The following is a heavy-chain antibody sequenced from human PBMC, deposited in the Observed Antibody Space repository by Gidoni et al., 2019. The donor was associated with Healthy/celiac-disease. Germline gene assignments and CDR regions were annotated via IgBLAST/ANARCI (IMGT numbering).Heavy chain of an antibody. CDR2: IYYSGST. J-gene: IGHJ3*02. Sequence: QVQLQESGPGLVKPSETLSLTCTVSGGSIISYYWSWIRQPPGKGLEWIGYIYYSGSTNYNPSLKSRVTISGDTSKNQFSLKLSSVTAADTAVYYCARGLGSSRSNAFDIWGQGTMVTVSS. D-gene: IGHD6-13*01. V-gene: IGHV4-59*01. CDR3: ARGLGSSRSNAFDI. CDR1: GGSIISYY.